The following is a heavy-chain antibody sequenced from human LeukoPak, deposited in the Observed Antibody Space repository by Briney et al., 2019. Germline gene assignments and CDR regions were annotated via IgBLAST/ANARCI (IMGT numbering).Heavy chain of an antibody. Sequence: SETLSLTCSVSGYSISSGYYGGWIRQPPGRGLVWFGSIYHGGTSYYNSSLESRVTIAVVTSKNKFSLKLSCVTAADTAVYYCARVRDDYYDNSAFYLYFDQGGQGTLVTVSS. D-gene: IGHD3-22*01. CDR3: ARVRDDYYDNSAFYLYFDQ. V-gene: IGHV4-38-2*02. CDR1: GYSISSGYY. CDR2: IYHGGTS. J-gene: IGHJ4*02.